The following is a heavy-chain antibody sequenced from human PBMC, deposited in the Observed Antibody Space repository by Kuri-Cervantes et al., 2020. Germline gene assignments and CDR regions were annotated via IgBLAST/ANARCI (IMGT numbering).Heavy chain of an antibody. J-gene: IGHJ6*02. CDR3: SREREGYSAYDLSYYYYGMDV. CDR1: GYTFTSYG. CDR2: ISAYNDNT. V-gene: IGHV1-18*01. D-gene: IGHD5-12*01. Sequence: ASVKVSCKASGYTFTSYGISGVRQAPGQGLEWMGWISAYNDNTNYAQKLQGRVTMTTDTSTSTAYMGLRSLRSDDTAVYYCSREREGYSAYDLSYYYYGMDVWGQGTTVTVSS.